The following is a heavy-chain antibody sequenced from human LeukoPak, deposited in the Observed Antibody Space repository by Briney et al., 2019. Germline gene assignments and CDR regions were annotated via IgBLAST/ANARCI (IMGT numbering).Heavy chain of an antibody. Sequence: SETLSLTCTVSGGSISSYYWSWIRQPAGKGLEWIGRIYTSGSTNYNPSLKSRILFSVDTSQNQFSLKLSSVTAADTAVYYCARDLDGKGYSSGWYDYWGQGTLVTVSS. CDR3: ARDLDGKGYSSGWYDY. CDR2: IYTSGST. V-gene: IGHV4-4*07. CDR1: GGSISSYY. J-gene: IGHJ4*02. D-gene: IGHD6-19*01.